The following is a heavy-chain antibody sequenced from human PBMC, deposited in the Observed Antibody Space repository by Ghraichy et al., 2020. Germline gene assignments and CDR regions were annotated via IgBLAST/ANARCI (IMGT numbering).Heavy chain of an antibody. J-gene: IGHJ2*01. CDR2: IYWNDDK. CDR3: AHITDIYCSSTSCYTEVYLPNWYFDL. CDR1: GFSLSTSGVG. V-gene: IGHV2-5*01. Sequence: SGPTLVKPTQTLTLTCTFSGFSLSTSGVGVGWIRQPPGKALEWLALIYWNDDKRYSPSLKSRLTITKDTSKNQVVLTMTNMDPMDTATYYCAHITDIYCSSTSCYTEVYLPNWYFDLWGRGTLVTVSS. D-gene: IGHD2-2*02.